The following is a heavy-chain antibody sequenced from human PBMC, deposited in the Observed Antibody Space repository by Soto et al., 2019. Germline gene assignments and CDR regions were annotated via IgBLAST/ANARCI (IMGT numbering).Heavy chain of an antibody. CDR2: IYYSGST. D-gene: IGHD2-15*01. CDR1: GGSVSSGSYY. CDR3: ARGGYCSGGSCQKLVWFDP. J-gene: IGHJ5*02. Sequence: SETLSLTCTVSGGSVSSGSYYWSWIRQPPGKGLEWIGYIYYSGSTNYNPSLKSRVTISVDTSKNQFSLKLSSVTAADTAVYYCARGGYCSGGSCQKLVWFDPWGQGTLVTVSS. V-gene: IGHV4-61*01.